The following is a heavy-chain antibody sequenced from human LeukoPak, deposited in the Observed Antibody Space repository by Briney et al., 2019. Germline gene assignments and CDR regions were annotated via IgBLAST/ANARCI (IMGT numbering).Heavy chain of an antibody. D-gene: IGHD4-11*01. J-gene: IGHJ4*02. CDR1: GYTLTELS. V-gene: IGHV1-24*01. Sequence: ASVKVSCKASGYTLTELSMHWVRQAPGKGLEWMGGFDPEDGETIYAQKFQGRVTMTEDTSTDTAYMELSSLRSEDTAVYYCATDVLATGSNYSPSFDYWGQGTLVTVSS. CDR2: FDPEDGET. CDR3: ATDVLATGSNYSPSFDY.